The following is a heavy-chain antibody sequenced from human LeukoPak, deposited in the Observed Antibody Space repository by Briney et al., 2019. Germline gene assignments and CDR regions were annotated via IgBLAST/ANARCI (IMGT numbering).Heavy chain of an antibody. Sequence: SETLSLTCTVSGGSIGSGDYYWSWIRQHPGKGLEWIGYVYYSGSTYYNPSLKSRVTISGDTSKNQFSLKLSSVTAADTAVYYCARGSDIVATIWFDPWGQGILVTVSS. D-gene: IGHD5-12*01. CDR2: VYYSGST. V-gene: IGHV4-31*03. CDR3: ARGSDIVATIWFDP. CDR1: GGSIGSGDYY. J-gene: IGHJ5*02.